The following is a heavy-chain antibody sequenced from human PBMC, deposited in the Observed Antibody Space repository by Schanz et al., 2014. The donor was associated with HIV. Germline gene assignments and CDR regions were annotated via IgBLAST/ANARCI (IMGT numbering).Heavy chain of an antibody. CDR2: ISSNSAYI. CDR3: ARGSWYSSGWYDDYYYYEVDV. D-gene: IGHD6-19*01. V-gene: IGHV3-21*01. J-gene: IGHJ6*02. CDR1: GFSFSYYG. Sequence: VQLVESGGRLEQPGGSLRLSCAASGFSFSYYGMNWVRQAPGKGLEWVSSISSNSAYIYYADSLKGRFTISRDNANNSLYLQLNSLSAEDTAVYYCARGSWYSSGWYDDYYYYEVDVWGQRTTVTVSS.